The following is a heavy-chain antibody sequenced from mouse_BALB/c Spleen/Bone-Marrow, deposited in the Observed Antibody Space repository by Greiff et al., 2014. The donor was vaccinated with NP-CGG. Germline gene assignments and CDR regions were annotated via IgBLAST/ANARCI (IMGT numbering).Heavy chain of an antibody. CDR1: GFSITSGYF. J-gene: IGHJ1*01. D-gene: IGHD1-1*02. Sequence: EVKLEESGPGLMKPSQSLSLTCSVTGFSITSGYFWYWIRQFPGHTLEWMGYITFDGSNDYNTTLKNRISITRDTSNNQFFLKLNSVTTENTASYYCARALGSYVWYFDVWGAGTTVTVSS. CDR3: ARALGSYVWYFDV. CDR2: ITFDGSN. V-gene: IGHV3-6*01.